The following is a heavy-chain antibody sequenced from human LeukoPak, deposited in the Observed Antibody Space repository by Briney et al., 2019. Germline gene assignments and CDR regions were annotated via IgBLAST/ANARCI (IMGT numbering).Heavy chain of an antibody. V-gene: IGHV4-59*01. D-gene: IGHD3-10*01. CDR3: ARGAGSGRVFDY. CDR2: IYYSGST. CDR1: GGSISSYY. J-gene: IGHJ4*02. Sequence: SETLSLTCTVSGGSISSYYWNWIRQPPGKGLEWIGYIYYSGSTNYNPSLKSRVTVSVDTSKNQFSLKLSSVTAADTAVYYCARGAGSGRVFDYWGQGILVTVSS.